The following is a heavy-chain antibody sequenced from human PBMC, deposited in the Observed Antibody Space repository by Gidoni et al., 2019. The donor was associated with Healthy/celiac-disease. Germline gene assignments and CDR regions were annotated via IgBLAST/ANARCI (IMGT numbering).Heavy chain of an antibody. J-gene: IGHJ4*02. CDR1: GFPFSSYA. Sequence: QVQLVGSGGGVVQPGRSLRLHCAAPGFPFSSYAMHWVRQAPGKGLEWVAVISYDGSNKYYADSVKGRFTISRDNSKNTLYLQMNSLRAEDTAVYYCASLSIVVVPAAADYFDYWGQGTLVTVSS. CDR2: ISYDGSNK. V-gene: IGHV3-30-3*01. CDR3: ASLSIVVVPAAADYFDY. D-gene: IGHD2-2*01.